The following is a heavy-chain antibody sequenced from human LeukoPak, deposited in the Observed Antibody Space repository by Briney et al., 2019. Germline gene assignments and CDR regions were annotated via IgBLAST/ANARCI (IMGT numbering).Heavy chain of an antibody. D-gene: IGHD6-6*01. V-gene: IGHV3-30*04. CDR1: GFSFTNYS. CDR2: ISDDGSNK. Sequence: PGGSLRLSCAASGFSFTNYSVHWVRQAPGKGLEWVALISDDGSNKYYADSVKSRFTISRDNAKNTLYLQMSSLRSEDTAVYYCASTYGSSADAFDIWGRGPMVTVS. J-gene: IGHJ3*02. CDR3: ASTYGSSADAFDI.